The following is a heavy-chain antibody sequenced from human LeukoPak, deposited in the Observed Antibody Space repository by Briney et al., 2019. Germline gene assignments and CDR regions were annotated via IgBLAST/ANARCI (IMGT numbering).Heavy chain of an antibody. V-gene: IGHV3-53*01. D-gene: IGHD3-10*01. CDR2: IFSGGTT. CDR1: GVTVNSNY. J-gene: IGHJ4*02. Sequence: PGGSLRLSCAASGVTVNSNYMSWVRQAPGKGLEWVSVIFSGGTTYYADSVKGRFTISRDNSKNTLYLQMNNLRAEDTAVYYCAKDPLTLLWFGELFDYFDYWGQGTLVTVSS. CDR3: AKDPLTLLWFGELFDYFDY.